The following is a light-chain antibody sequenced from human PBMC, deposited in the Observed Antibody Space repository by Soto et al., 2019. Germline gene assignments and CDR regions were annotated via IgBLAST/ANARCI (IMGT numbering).Light chain of an antibody. CDR3: QQYHSSPMYT. CDR1: QIVSTNY. V-gene: IGKV3-20*01. J-gene: IGKJ2*01. Sequence: EIVLTQSPGTLSLSPGERATLSCRASQIVSTNYLAWYQRKPGQGPRLLIYGASSRAAFIPDSFSGTVSGTDFTLTISRLEPEDFAVYYCQQYHSSPMYTFGQGTKLEI. CDR2: GAS.